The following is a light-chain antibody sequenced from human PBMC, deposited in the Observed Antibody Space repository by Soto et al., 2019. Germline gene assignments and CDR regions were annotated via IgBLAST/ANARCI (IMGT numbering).Light chain of an antibody. J-gene: IGKJ1*01. CDR2: DAS. CDR3: QQYNSYWT. CDR1: QSISSW. Sequence: DIQMTQSPSTLSASVGDRVTITCRVSQSISSWLAWYQQKPGKAPKLLIYDASSLKSGVPSRFSGSGSGTEFTLTISILQPDDFATYYCQQYNSYWTFGQGTKVEIK. V-gene: IGKV1-5*01.